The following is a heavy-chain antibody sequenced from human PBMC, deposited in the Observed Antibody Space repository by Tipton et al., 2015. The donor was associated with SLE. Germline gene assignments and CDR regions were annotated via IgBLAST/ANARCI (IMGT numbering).Heavy chain of an antibody. J-gene: IGHJ4*02. D-gene: IGHD2-15*01. CDR1: GFTFSSYA. Sequence: SLRLSCAASGFTFSSYAMSRVRQAPGKGLEWVSAISGSGGSTYYADSVKGRFTISRDNSKNTLYLQMNSLRAEDTAVYYCAKGLVVVAARAKGFLDYWGQGTLVTVSS. CDR3: AKGLVVVAARAKGFLDY. V-gene: IGHV3-23*01. CDR2: ISGSGGST.